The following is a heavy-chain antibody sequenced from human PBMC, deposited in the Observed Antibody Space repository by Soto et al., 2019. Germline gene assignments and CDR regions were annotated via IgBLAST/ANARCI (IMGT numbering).Heavy chain of an antibody. CDR1: GGSFREYA. D-gene: IGHD5-18*01. V-gene: IGHV1-69*13. CDR3: ARHSTAMIMSSFDY. J-gene: IGHJ4*01. CDR2: IIPMFGTP. Sequence: ASVKVSCKVSGGSFREYAVSWVRQAPGQGLEWMGGIIPMFGTPNYAQKFQERITIIADEGTSTVYMELSSLTSEDTAVYYCARHSTAMIMSSFDYWGQGTLVTVSS.